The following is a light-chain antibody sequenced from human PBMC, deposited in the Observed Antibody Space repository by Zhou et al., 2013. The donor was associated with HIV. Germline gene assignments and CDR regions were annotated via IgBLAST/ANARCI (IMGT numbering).Light chain of an antibody. CDR3: QQYNSYPRT. CDR2: AAS. V-gene: IGKV1-16*02. CDR1: QAIQSD. J-gene: IGKJ3*01. Sequence: IQMTQAPSSLSAYVGDKVIVTCRASQAIQSDLMWFQQKPGKSPKSLIYAASSLQSGVPSKFSGSGSGTDFTLTITSLQPEDFATYYCQQYNSYPRTFGPGTKVDIK.